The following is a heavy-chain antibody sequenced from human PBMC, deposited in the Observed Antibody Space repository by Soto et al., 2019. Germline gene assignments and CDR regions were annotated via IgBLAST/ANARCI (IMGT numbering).Heavy chain of an antibody. CDR1: GFTFSSHV. D-gene: IGHD2-15*01. V-gene: IGHV3-23*01. CDR3: AKDRRGAYCSGGICYSPDY. Sequence: GGSLRLSCAVSGFTFSSHVMSWVRQAPGKGLEWVSAISGTGGTYYADSVKGRFTISRDNSKNALYLQMNNLRDEDTAVYYCAKDRRGAYCSGGICYSPDYWGQGTLVTVSS. J-gene: IGHJ4*02. CDR2: ISGTGGT.